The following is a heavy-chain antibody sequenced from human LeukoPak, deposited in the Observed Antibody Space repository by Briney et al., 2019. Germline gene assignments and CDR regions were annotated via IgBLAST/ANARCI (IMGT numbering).Heavy chain of an antibody. V-gene: IGHV1-8*01. CDR3: TRETSSRYFDY. CDR1: GYTLTSYD. Sequence: ASVKVSCKSSGYTLTSYDINWGRQATGQGLEWMGWMNPNSGRTGYAQNFQGRITITRNTSISTAYMELSSLRSEDTAVYYCTRETSSRYFDYWGQGTLVTVSS. CDR2: MNPNSGRT. J-gene: IGHJ4*02.